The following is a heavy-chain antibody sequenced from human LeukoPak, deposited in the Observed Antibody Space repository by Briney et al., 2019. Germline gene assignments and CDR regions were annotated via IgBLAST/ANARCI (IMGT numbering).Heavy chain of an antibody. V-gene: IGHV6-1*01. D-gene: IGHD2-2*01. CDR2: TYYRSKWYN. Sequence: SQTLSLTCAISGDSVSSNSAAWNWIRRSPSRGLEWLGRTYYRSKWYNDYAVSVKSRITINPDTSKNQFSLQLNSVTPEDRAVYYCARMGCSGTTCSLDNWGQGTPVTVSS. CDR1: GDSVSSNSAA. J-gene: IGHJ4*02. CDR3: ARMGCSGTTCSLDN.